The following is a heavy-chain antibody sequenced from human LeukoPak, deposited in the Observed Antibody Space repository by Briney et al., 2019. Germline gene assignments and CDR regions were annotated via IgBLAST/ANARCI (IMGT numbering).Heavy chain of an antibody. V-gene: IGHV1-18*03. CDR1: GYSFTGYG. CDR3: ARDALPYCSSTSCPRSMDV. J-gene: IGHJ6*02. Sequence: ASVKVSCKPSGYSFTGYGISWVRQAPGQGLEWMGWISAYNGNTNYAQKLQGRVTMTTDTSTSTAYMELRSLRSDDMAVYYCARDALPYCSSTSCPRSMDVWGQGTTVTVSS. D-gene: IGHD2-2*01. CDR2: ISAYNGNT.